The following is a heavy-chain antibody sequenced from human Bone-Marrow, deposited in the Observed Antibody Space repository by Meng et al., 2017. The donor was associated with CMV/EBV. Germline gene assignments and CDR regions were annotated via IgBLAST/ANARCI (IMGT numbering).Heavy chain of an antibody. Sequence: SEPLSLTCTVSGGSVSSGTYYWSWIRQPPGKGLEWIGYLYYSGSTNYNPSLKSRVTISVDTTKNQFSLKLSSVTAADTVVYYCARVKGDFGDYLPVDYWGQGTLVTVSS. CDR3: ARVKGDFGDYLPVDY. D-gene: IGHD4-17*01. V-gene: IGHV4-61*01. CDR1: GGSVSSGTYY. CDR2: LYYSGST. J-gene: IGHJ4*02.